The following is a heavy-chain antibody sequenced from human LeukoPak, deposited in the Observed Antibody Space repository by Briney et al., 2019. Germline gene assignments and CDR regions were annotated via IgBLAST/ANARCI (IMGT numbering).Heavy chain of an antibody. J-gene: IGHJ4*02. Sequence: SETLSLTCTVSGGSISSGSYYWSWIRQPAGKGLEWIGRIYTSGSTNYNPSLKSRVTISVDTSKNQFSLKLSSVTAADTAVYYCASGTRRGKLDYWGQGTLATVSS. CDR1: GGSISSGSYY. CDR2: IYTSGST. V-gene: IGHV4-61*02. D-gene: IGHD1-14*01. CDR3: ASGTRRGKLDY.